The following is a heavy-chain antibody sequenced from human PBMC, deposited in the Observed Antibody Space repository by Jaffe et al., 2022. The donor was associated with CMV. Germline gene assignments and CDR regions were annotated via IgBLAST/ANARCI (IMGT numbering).Heavy chain of an antibody. D-gene: IGHD4-17*01. J-gene: IGHJ6*03. CDR1: GFTFSSYW. CDR2: IKQDGSEK. Sequence: EVQLVESGGGLVQPGGSLRLSCAASGFTFSSYWMSWVRQAPGKGLEWVANIKQDGSEKYYVDSVKGRFTISRDNAKNSLYLQMNSLRAEDTAVYYCASLYGDYTYYYYYMDVWGKGTTVTVSS. CDR3: ASLYGDYTYYYYYMDV. V-gene: IGHV3-7*03.